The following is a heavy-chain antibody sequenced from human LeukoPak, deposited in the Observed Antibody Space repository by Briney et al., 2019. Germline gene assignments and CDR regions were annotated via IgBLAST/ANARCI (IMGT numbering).Heavy chain of an antibody. CDR3: AREITGMIGPTDY. V-gene: IGHV1-2*02. D-gene: IGHD1-20*01. CDR1: GYTFSGYY. J-gene: IGHJ4*02. CDR2: INPNSGDT. Sequence: ASVKVSCKASGYTFSGYYVYWVRQAPGQGLEWMGWINPNSGDTNYAQKFQGRVTMTRDTSISTAYMELSRLTSADTAVYYCAREITGMIGPTDYWGQGTLVTVSS.